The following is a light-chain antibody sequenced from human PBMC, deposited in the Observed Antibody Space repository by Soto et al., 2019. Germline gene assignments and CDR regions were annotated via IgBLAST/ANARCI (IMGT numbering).Light chain of an antibody. Sequence: QSVLTQPPSVSGAPGQRVTISCTGNSSNIGAGYDVHWYQQLPGTAPRLFIYANNNRPSGVPDRFSGSKSGSSASLAITGLQAEDEADYSCQSYDSSLGGSVFGGGTQLTVL. CDR1: SSNIGAGYD. CDR3: QSYDSSLGGSV. V-gene: IGLV1-40*01. CDR2: ANN. J-gene: IGLJ3*02.